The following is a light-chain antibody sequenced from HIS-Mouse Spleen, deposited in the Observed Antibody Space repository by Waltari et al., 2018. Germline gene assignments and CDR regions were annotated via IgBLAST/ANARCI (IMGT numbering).Light chain of an antibody. CDR3: AAWDDSLSGPV. CDR1: SSDVGGYNY. J-gene: IGLJ2*01. Sequence: QSALTQPASVSGSPGQSITISCTGTSSDVGGYNYVSWYQQHPGKAPKLLIYRNNQRPSGVPDRFSGSKSGTSASLASSGLRSEDDADYYCAAWDDSLSGPVFGGGTKLTVL. V-gene: IGLV1-47*01. CDR2: RNN.